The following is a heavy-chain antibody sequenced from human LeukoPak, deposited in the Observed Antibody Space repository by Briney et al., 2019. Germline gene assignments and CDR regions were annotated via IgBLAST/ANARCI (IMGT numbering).Heavy chain of an antibody. V-gene: IGHV4-4*07. CDR1: GGSVSDYY. CDR2: LHSRGNT. CDR3: ARHREWNWYFDL. D-gene: IGHD3-3*01. J-gene: IGHJ2*01. Sequence: PSETLSLTCTVSGGSVSDYYWSWIRQSAGQGLEWIGRLHSRGNTNYNPSLESRVTISVDTSKNQFSLQVKSVTAADTAEYYCARHREWNWYFDLWGRGTLVTVSS.